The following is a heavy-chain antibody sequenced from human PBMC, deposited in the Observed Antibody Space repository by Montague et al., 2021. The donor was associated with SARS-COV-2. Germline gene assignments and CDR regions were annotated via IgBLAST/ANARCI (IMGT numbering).Heavy chain of an antibody. Sequence: SETLSLTCAVSGGPISSSSYYWGWIRQPPGKGLEWIGNLYNGGTTYYSPSLKSRVTISVDTSKNHFSLNMASVTAADTAVYYCARTSKLRESSSGNYYYHAMDVWGQGTTVTVSS. D-gene: IGHD3-16*01. CDR1: GGPISSSSYY. CDR2: LYNGGTT. J-gene: IGHJ6*02. CDR3: ARTSKLRESSSGNYYYHAMDV. V-gene: IGHV4-39*02.